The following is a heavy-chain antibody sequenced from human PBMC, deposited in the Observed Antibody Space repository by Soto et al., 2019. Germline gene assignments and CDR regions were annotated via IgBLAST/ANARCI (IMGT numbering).Heavy chain of an antibody. Sequence: GASVKGSCKGSGYAFSSDGISWVRQARGQGLEWMGGISPIYGTANYAQKFQGRVTITADESTSTAYMELSSLRSEDTAVYYCARDGRTADHYYYGMDVWGQGTTVTVSS. V-gene: IGHV1-69*13. D-gene: IGHD1-26*01. CDR1: GYAFSSDG. CDR3: ARDGRTADHYYYGMDV. CDR2: ISPIYGTA. J-gene: IGHJ6*02.